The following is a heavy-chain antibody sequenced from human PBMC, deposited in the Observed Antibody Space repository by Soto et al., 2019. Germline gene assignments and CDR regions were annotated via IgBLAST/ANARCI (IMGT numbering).Heavy chain of an antibody. D-gene: IGHD6-19*01. CDR1: GFTFSSYS. Sequence: GGSLRLSCAASGFTFSSYSMNWVRQAPGKGLEWVSSISSSSSYIYYADSVKGRFTISRDNAKNSLYLQMNSLRAEDTAVYYCARDIAVAVGDAFDIWGQGTMVTVSS. CDR3: ARDIAVAVGDAFDI. J-gene: IGHJ3*02. V-gene: IGHV3-21*01. CDR2: ISSSSSYI.